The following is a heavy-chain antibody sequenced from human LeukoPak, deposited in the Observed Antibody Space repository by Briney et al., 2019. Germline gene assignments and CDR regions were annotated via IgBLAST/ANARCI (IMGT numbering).Heavy chain of an antibody. CDR1: GFTFDDYA. CDR3: AEDTYSYGQSPFDY. CDR2: ISWNSGSI. Sequence: GGSLRLSCAASGFTFDDYAMHWVRQAPGKGLEWVSGISWNSGSIGYADSVKGRFTISRDNAKNSLYLQMNSLRAEDTALYYCAEDTYSYGQSPFDYWGQGTLVTVSS. J-gene: IGHJ4*02. D-gene: IGHD5-18*01. V-gene: IGHV3-9*01.